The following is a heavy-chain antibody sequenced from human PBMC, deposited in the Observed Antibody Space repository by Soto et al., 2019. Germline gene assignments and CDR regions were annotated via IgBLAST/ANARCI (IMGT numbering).Heavy chain of an antibody. CDR3: AKDHLQNKIVVVINYYYGMDV. CDR1: GFTFSSYA. CDR2: ISGSGGST. J-gene: IGHJ6*02. Sequence: GGSLRLSCAASGFTFSSYAMSWVRQAPGKGLEWVSAISGSGGSTYYADSVKGRFTISRDNSKNTLYLQMNSLRAEDTAVYYCAKDHLQNKIVVVINYYYGMDVWGQGTTVTVSS. V-gene: IGHV3-23*01. D-gene: IGHD3-22*01.